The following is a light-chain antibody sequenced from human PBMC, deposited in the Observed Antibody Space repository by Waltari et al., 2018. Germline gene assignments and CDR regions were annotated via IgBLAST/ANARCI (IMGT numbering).Light chain of an antibody. Sequence: QSALTQPPSASGSPGQSVTISCTGTSSDVGAYHYVSWYQQHPGKGPKLMIYEVTKRPPGFPDRFSGSKSGNTASLTVSGLQAEDEADYYCTSYAGSKNVFGTGTKVTVL. CDR2: EVT. J-gene: IGLJ1*01. CDR3: TSYAGSKNV. CDR1: SSDVGAYHY. V-gene: IGLV2-8*01.